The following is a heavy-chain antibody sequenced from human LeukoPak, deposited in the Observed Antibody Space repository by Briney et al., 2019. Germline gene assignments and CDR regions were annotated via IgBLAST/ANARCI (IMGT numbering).Heavy chain of an antibody. CDR2: ISGSGGST. J-gene: IGHJ4*02. V-gene: IGHV3-23*01. D-gene: IGHD1-26*01. CDR3: ARGGWELRRALDY. CDR1: GFTFSSYG. Sequence: PGGSLRLSCAASGFTFSSYGMSWVRQAPGKGLEWVSAISGSGGSTYYADSVKGRFTISRDNSKNTLYLQMNSLRVEDTAVYYCARGGWELRRALDYRGQGTLVTVSS.